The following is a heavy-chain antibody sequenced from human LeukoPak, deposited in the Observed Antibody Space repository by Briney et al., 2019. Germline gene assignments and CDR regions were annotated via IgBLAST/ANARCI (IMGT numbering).Heavy chain of an antibody. CDR3: VKALTDDAFDI. Sequence: PGGSLRLSCAASGFTFSTFPMHWVRQAPGKGLEYFSAISRNGDTTYYADSVEGRFTISRDNSKNTLYLQMSSLRPEDTAVYYCVKALTDDAFDIWGQGTMVTVSS. V-gene: IGHV3-64D*06. J-gene: IGHJ3*02. CDR1: GFTFSTFP. CDR2: ISRNGDTT.